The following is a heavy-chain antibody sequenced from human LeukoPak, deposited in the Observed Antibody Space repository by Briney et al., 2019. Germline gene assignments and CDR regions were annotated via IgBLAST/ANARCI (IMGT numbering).Heavy chain of an antibody. J-gene: IGHJ4*02. CDR3: ARDLRRGSSSWYVSGGDY. V-gene: IGHV1-18*01. CDR2: ITAYNDDT. D-gene: IGHD6-13*01. Sequence: ASVKVSCKASGYTFTSYGISWVRQAPGQGLEWMGWITAYNDDTYYAQKLQGRVTMTTDTSTSTAYMELRSLRSDDTAVYYCARDLRRGSSSWYVSGGDYWGQGTLVTVSS. CDR1: GYTFTSYG.